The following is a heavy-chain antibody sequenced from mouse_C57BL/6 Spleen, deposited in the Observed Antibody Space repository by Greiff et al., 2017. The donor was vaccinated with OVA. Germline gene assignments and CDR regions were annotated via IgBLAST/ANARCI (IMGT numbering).Heavy chain of an antibody. D-gene: IGHD4-1*01. J-gene: IGHJ3*01. CDR1: GYTFTDYN. CDR3: AREETGRFAY. V-gene: IGHV1-18*01. Sequence: VQLQQSGPELVKPGASVKIPCKASGYTFTDYNMDWVKQSHGKSLEWIGDIDPNNGGTIYNQKFKGKATLTVDKSSSTAYMELRSLTSEDTAVYYCAREETGRFAYWGQGTLVTVSA. CDR2: IDPNNGGT.